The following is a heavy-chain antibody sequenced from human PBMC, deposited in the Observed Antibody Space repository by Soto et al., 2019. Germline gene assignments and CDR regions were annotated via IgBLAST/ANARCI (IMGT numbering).Heavy chain of an antibody. CDR3: ARARTVGGRAFDI. CDR2: IYSSGST. D-gene: IGHD1-26*01. V-gene: IGHV4-59*01. Sequence: SETLSLTCTVSGGSISNSYWSWIRQSPGRGLEWIGYIYSSGSTNYNPSLKSRVTISVDTSKNQFSLKLSSVTAADTAVYYCARARTVGGRAFDIWGQGTMVTVS. J-gene: IGHJ3*02. CDR1: GGSISNSY.